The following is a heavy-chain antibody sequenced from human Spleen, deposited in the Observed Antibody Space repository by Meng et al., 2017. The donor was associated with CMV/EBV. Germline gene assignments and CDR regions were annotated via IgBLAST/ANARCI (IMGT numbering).Heavy chain of an antibody. CDR1: GFTFSGYE. CDR2: ISSSGNIK. Sequence: GESLKISCVVSGFTFSGYEMNWVRLAPGKGLEWVSYISSSGNIKYYADSVKGRFTISRDNARNSLCLQMNSLRVEDTAVYFCAKDAARQYYDSSGSYFDYWGLGTLVTVSS. J-gene: IGHJ4*02. V-gene: IGHV3-48*03. D-gene: IGHD3-22*01. CDR3: AKDAARQYYDSSGSYFDY.